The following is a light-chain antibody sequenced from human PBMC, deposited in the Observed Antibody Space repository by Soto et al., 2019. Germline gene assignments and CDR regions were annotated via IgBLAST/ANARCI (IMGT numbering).Light chain of an antibody. V-gene: IGLV1-40*01. CDR3: QSYDSSLSVLV. CDR2: GNS. CDR1: SSNIGAGYD. J-gene: IGLJ2*01. Sequence: QSVLTQPPSVSGAPGQRVTISGTGSSSNIGAGYDVHWYQQLPGTAPKLLIYGNSNRPSGVPDRFSGSKSGTSASLAITGLQAEDEADYYCQSYDSSLSVLVFGGGTKLTVL.